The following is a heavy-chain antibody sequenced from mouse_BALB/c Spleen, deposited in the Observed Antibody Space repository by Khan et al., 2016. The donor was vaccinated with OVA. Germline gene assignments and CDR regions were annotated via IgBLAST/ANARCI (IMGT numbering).Heavy chain of an antibody. D-gene: IGHD2-4*01. CDR3: ARDGVDYDGAWFSY. CDR2: IYPYNGGT. V-gene: IGHV1S29*02. CDR1: GYTFTDYN. J-gene: IGHJ3*01. Sequence: EVQLQQSGPELVKPGASVKISCKASGYTFTDYNMHWVKQSHGKSLEWIGYIYPYNGGTGYNQKFKSKATLTVDNSSSTAYMELRSLTSEDAAVYYCARDGVDYDGAWFSYWGQGTLVTVSA.